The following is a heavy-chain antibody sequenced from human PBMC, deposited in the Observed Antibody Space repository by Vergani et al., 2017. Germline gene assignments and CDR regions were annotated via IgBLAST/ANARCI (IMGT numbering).Heavy chain of an antibody. CDR1: GYTFSNYY. CDR3: ARGDYGILTGYRY. V-gene: IGHV1-46*03. Sequence: QVQVVQSGAEVKKSGASVKVSCKTSGYTFSNYYMHWVRQAPGQGLEWMGIINPSDGHTNYAQKFQGRVTMTRDTSTSTVYMELSSLRSEDTAIDYCARGDYGILTGYRYWGQGTLVTVSA. CDR2: INPSDGHT. J-gene: IGHJ4*02. D-gene: IGHD3-9*01.